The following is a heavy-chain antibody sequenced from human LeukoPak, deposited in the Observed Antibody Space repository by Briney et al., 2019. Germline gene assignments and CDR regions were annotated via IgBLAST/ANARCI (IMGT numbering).Heavy chain of an antibody. V-gene: IGHV1-24*01. Sequence: GASVKVSCKVSGYTLTELSMHWVRQAPGKGLEWMGGFDPEDGETIYAQKFQGRVTMTEDTSTDTAYMELSSLRSEDTAVYYCATEPTYSSSWYTMYYFDYWGQGTLVTVSS. J-gene: IGHJ4*02. CDR3: ATEPTYSSSWYTMYYFDY. CDR1: GYTLTELS. CDR2: FDPEDGET. D-gene: IGHD6-13*01.